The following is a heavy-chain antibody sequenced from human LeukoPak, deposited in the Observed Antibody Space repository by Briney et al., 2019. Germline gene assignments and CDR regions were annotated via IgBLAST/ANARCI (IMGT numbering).Heavy chain of an antibody. D-gene: IGHD6-19*01. V-gene: IGHV3-23*01. CDR2: ISGSGGST. Sequence: GGSLRLSCAASGFTFSSYWMSWVRQAPGKGLEWVSAISGSGGSTYYADSVKGRFTISRDNSKNTLYLQMNSLRAEDTAVYYCAKDSKSSGSPYYFDYWGQGTLVTVSS. J-gene: IGHJ4*02. CDR1: GFTFSSYW. CDR3: AKDSKSSGSPYYFDY.